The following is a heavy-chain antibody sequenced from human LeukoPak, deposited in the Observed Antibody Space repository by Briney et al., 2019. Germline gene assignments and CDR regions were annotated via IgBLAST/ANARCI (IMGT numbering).Heavy chain of an antibody. CDR1: GGSISSYY. Sequence: SETLSLTCTVSGGSISSYYWSWIRQPAGKGLEWIGSIYYSGNTYYNPSLKSRVTISVDTSKNQFSLKLSSVTAADTAVYYCARGLRVGSPYDFWSGYPYYFDYWGQGTLVTVSS. CDR2: IYYSGNT. CDR3: ARGLRVGSPYDFWSGYPYYFDY. D-gene: IGHD3-3*01. J-gene: IGHJ4*02. V-gene: IGHV4-4*07.